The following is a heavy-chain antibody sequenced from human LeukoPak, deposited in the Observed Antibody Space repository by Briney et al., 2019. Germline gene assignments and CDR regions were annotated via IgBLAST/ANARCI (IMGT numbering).Heavy chain of an antibody. D-gene: IGHD3-10*01. V-gene: IGHV4-61*02. Sequence: SETLSLTCTVSGGSISSTSYYYSWIRQPAGEGLEWIGRIYTSGTTTYNPSLKSRVTISLDTSKNQVSLKLSSVTAADTAVYYCARHPITMVRGIVKGGAFDIWGQGTMVTVSS. J-gene: IGHJ3*02. CDR3: ARHPITMVRGIVKGGAFDI. CDR2: IYTSGTT. CDR1: GGSISSTSYY.